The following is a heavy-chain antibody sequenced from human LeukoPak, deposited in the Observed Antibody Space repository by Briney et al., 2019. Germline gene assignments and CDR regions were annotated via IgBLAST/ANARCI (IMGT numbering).Heavy chain of an antibody. CDR1: GYTFTSYD. V-gene: IGHV1-8*01. J-gene: IGHJ6*03. Sequence: ASVKVSCKASGYTFTSYDINWVRQATGQGLEWMGWMNPNSGNTGYAQKFQGRVTMTRNTSISTAYMELSSLRSEDTAVYYCARLRLLGRTKWLRLRNKYYYYMDVWGKGTTVTISS. D-gene: IGHD5-12*01. CDR3: ARLRLLGRTKWLRLRNKYYYYMDV. CDR2: MNPNSGNT.